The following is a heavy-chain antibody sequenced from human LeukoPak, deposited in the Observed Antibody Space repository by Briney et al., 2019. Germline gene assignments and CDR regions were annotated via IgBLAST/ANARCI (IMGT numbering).Heavy chain of an antibody. D-gene: IGHD2-15*01. V-gene: IGHV3-74*01. CDR1: GFTFSSYW. CDR2: INSDGGST. J-gene: IGHJ3*02. CDR3: AKGRYCSGGSCPHDAFDI. Sequence: SGGSLRLSCAASGFTFSSYWMHWVRQAPGKGLVWVSRINSDGGSTSYADSVKGRFTISRDNAKNTLYLQMNSLRAEDTAVYYCAKGRYCSGGSCPHDAFDIWGQGTMVTVSS.